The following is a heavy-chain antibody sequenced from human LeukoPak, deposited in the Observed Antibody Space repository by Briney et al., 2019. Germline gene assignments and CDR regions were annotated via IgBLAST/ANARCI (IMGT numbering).Heavy chain of an antibody. J-gene: IGHJ4*02. CDR2: INPNSGDT. CDR1: GYTFTGYY. CDR3: ARVWGIAVAGSLTPTLGALDY. Sequence: ASVKVSCKASGYTFTGYYMHWVRQAPGQGLEWMGWINPNSGDTNYAQKFQGRVTMTRDTSISTAYMELSRLRSDDTAVYYCARVWGIAVAGSLTPTLGALDYWGQGTLVTVSS. D-gene: IGHD6-19*01. V-gene: IGHV1-2*02.